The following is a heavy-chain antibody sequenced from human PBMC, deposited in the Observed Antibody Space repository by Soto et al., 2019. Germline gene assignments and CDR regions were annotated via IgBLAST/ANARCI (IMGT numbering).Heavy chain of an antibody. V-gene: IGHV3-43*01. CDR3: ARETLSFGSALDV. J-gene: IGHJ6*02. CDR1: GFRFDDYN. CDR2: ITWNGGNT. Sequence: GGSLRLSCAASGFRFDDYNIHWVRQAPGKGLEWVSLITWNGGNTYYADSVKGRFTISRDGTTESVSLQMTSLKREDTGLYYCARETLSFGSALDVWGQGTMVTAP. D-gene: IGHD3-3*01.